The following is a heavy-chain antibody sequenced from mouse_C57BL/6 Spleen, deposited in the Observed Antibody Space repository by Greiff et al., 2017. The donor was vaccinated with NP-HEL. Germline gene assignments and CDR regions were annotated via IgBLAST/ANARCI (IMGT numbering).Heavy chain of an antibody. J-gene: IGHJ2*01. CDR3: ARSGWERGEDY. CDR2: IDPSDSYT. D-gene: IGHD3-2*02. V-gene: IGHV1-59*01. Sequence: QVQLQQPGAELVRPGTSVKLSCKASGYTFTSYWMHWVKQRPGQGLEWIGVIDPSDSYTNYNQKFKGKATLTVDTATSTAYMQLSSLTSEDSAVYYCARSGWERGEDYWGQGTTLTVSS. CDR1: GYTFTSYW.